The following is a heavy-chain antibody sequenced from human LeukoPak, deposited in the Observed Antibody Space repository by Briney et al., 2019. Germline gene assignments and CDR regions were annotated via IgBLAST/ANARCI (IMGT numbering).Heavy chain of an antibody. CDR3: ARDGSGSFDY. V-gene: IGHV3-33*01. D-gene: IGHD3-10*01. Sequence: GRSLRLSCAASGFTFSSYGMHWVRQAPGKGLKWVAVIWYDGSNKYYADSVKGRFTISRDNSKNTLYLQMNSLRAEDTAVYYCARDGSGSFDYWGQGTLVTVSS. CDR2: IWYDGSNK. J-gene: IGHJ4*02. CDR1: GFTFSSYG.